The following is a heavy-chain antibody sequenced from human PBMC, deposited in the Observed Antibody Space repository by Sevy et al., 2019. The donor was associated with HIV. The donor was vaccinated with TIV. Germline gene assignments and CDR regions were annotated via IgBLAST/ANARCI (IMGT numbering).Heavy chain of an antibody. D-gene: IGHD6-13*01. CDR1: GGSINSGGYS. CDR3: ARGRVGACSSWYGAFDV. CDR2: IFQSGAT. Sequence: SESLSLTCAVSGGSINSGGYSWSWIRQPPGKGLEWIGYIFQSGATYYIPSLQSRVSISVDMSKNQFSLNLRSVTAADTAVYYCARGRVGACSSWYGAFDVWGQGTMVTVSS. J-gene: IGHJ3*01. V-gene: IGHV4-30-2*01.